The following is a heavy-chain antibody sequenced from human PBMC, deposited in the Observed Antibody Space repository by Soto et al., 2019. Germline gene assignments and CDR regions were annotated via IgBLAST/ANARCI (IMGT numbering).Heavy chain of an antibody. CDR2: IIGNGGVT. Sequence: GGSLRLSCVASGFTFGSFAMSWVRQAPGKGPEWVSSIIGNGGVTYYADSVKGRFTISRDNSKNTLYLQMNSLGAEDTAVYFCAKESNILGDLDYHYYGMDVWGQGTPVTVSS. J-gene: IGHJ6*02. CDR3: AKESNILGDLDYHYYGMDV. V-gene: IGHV3-23*01. D-gene: IGHD3-10*01. CDR1: GFTFGSFA.